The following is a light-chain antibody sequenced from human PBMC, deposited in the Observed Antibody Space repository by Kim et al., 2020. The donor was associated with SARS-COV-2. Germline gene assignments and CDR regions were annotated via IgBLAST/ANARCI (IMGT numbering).Light chain of an antibody. Sequence: QLVLTQSPSASASLGASVKLTCTLSSGHSNYAIAWHQQQPEKGPRYLMKLNSDGSHSKGDGIPDRFSGSSSGAERYLTISSLQSEDEADYYCQTWGTGIRVFGGGAHLTVL. V-gene: IGLV4-69*01. CDR2: LNSDGSH. CDR3: QTWGTGIRV. J-gene: IGLJ3*02. CDR1: SGHSNYA.